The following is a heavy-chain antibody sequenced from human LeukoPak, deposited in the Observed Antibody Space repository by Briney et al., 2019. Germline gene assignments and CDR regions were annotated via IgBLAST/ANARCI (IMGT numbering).Heavy chain of an antibody. CDR3: AKTWIPAPFDY. J-gene: IGHJ4*02. V-gene: IGHV4-39*01. CDR1: GGSIRSSSYY. CDR2: ICHSGST. Sequence: SETLSLTCTVSGGSIRSSSYYWGWIRQPPGKGLEWIGSICHSGSTHYNPSLKSRVTISVDTSKTQFSLKLSSVTAADTAVYYCAKTWIPAPFDYGGQGTLVTVSS. D-gene: IGHD5-18*01.